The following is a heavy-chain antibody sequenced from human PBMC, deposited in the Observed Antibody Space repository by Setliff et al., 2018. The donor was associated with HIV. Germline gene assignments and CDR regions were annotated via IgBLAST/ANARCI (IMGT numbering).Heavy chain of an antibody. CDR1: GITFSSFA. CDR3: AKDRYSSTWTEGFDY. Sequence: HPGGSLRLSCAASGITFSSFAMSWVRQAPGKGLEWVSAISGSGGRTYYADSVKGRFTISRDNSKNTLYVQMNSLRAEDTAVYYCAKDRYSSTWTEGFDYWGQGTLVTVSS. J-gene: IGHJ4*02. D-gene: IGHD6-13*01. CDR2: ISGSGGRT. V-gene: IGHV3-23*01.